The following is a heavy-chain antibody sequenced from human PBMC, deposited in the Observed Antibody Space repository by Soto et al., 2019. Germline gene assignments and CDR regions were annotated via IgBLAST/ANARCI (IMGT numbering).Heavy chain of an antibody. V-gene: IGHV3-15*07. CDR3: TTQLGYCSGGSCYSDYFDY. D-gene: IGHD2-15*01. CDR2: IKSKTDGGTT. J-gene: IGHJ4*02. Sequence: VQLVESGGGLVKPGGSLRLSCAASGFTFSNAWMNWVRQAPGKGLEWVGRIKSKTDGGTTDYAAPVKGRFTISRDDSKNTLYLQMNSLKTEDTAVYYCTTQLGYCSGGSCYSDYFDYWGQGTLVTVSS. CDR1: GFTFSNAW.